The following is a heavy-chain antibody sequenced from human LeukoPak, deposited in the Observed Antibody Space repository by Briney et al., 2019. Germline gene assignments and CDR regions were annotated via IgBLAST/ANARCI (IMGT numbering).Heavy chain of an antibody. CDR3: ARERGDYDFWSGYYIARCGYFDY. J-gene: IGHJ4*02. CDR1: GGSISSSSYY. CDR2: IYYSGST. V-gene: IGHV4-39*02. D-gene: IGHD3-3*01. Sequence: SETLSLTCTVSGGSISSSSYYWGWIRQPPGKGLEWIGSIYYSGSTYYNPSLKSRVTISVDTSKNQFSLKLSSVTAADTAVYYCARERGDYDFWSGYYIARCGYFDYWGQGTLVTVSS.